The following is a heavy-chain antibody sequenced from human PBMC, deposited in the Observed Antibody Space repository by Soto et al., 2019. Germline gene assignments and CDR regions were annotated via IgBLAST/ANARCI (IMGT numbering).Heavy chain of an antibody. CDR3: ATLHTIFGPEDYFDY. J-gene: IGHJ4*02. D-gene: IGHD3-3*01. CDR1: GFTFSSYA. CDR2: ISYDGSNK. V-gene: IGHV3-30-3*01. Sequence: PGGSLRLSCAASGFTFSSYAMHWVRQAPGKGLEWVAVISYDGSNKYYADSVKGRFTISRDNSKNTLYLQMNSLRAEDTAVYYCATLHTIFGPEDYFDYWGQGTLVTVSS.